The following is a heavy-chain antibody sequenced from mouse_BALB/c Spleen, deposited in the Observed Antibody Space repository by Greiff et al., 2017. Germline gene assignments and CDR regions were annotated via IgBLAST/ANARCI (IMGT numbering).Heavy chain of an antibody. Sequence: VQLQQSGAELVKPGASVKLSCKASGYTFTSYYMYWVKQRPGQGLEWIGEINPSNGGTNFNEKFKSKATLTVDKSSSTAYMQLSSLTSEDSAVYYCTRSRYFDYWGQGTTLTVSS. J-gene: IGHJ2*01. CDR3: TRSRYFDY. CDR2: INPSNGGT. V-gene: IGHV1S81*02. CDR1: GYTFTSYY.